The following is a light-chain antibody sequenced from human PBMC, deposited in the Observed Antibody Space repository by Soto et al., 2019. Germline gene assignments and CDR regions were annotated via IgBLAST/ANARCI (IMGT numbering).Light chain of an antibody. J-gene: IGKJ1*01. CDR1: QTVSSN. Sequence: HALGTLAMSKGEGATLPCRASQTVSSNLAWYQQKPGQAPRLLIYGASSRAAGIPDRFSGSGSGTDFTLTISGLEPEDFAVYYCQQYGSSLTWTFGQGSIVDIK. CDR3: QQYGSSLTWT. CDR2: GAS. V-gene: IGKV3-20*01.